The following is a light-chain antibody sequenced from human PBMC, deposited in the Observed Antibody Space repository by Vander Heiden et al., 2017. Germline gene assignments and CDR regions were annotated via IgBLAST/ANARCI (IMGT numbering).Light chain of an antibody. Sequence: QSVLTQPPSASGTPGQRVTISCSGSSSNVGSETVTWFQQLPGTAPKLLIYNNNERPSGVPDRFSGSKSGTSASLAISGLQSEDEADYYCAAWDDSHYVFGTGTKVTVL. CDR3: AAWDDSHYV. CDR2: NNN. CDR1: SSNVGSET. V-gene: IGLV1-44*01. J-gene: IGLJ1*01.